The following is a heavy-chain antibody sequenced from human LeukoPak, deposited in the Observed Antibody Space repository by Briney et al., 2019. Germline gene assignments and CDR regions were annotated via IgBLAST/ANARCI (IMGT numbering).Heavy chain of an antibody. D-gene: IGHD3-16*02. J-gene: IGHJ4*02. V-gene: IGHV4-59*01. CDR2: IYYSGST. CDR3: ARESAITFGGVIVMPDY. CDR1: GGSISSYY. Sequence: SETLSLTCTVSGGSISSYYWSWIRQPPGKGLEWIGYIYYSGSTNYNPSLKSRVTISVDTSKNQFSLKLSSVTAADTAVYYCARESAITFGGVIVMPDYWGQGTLVTVSS.